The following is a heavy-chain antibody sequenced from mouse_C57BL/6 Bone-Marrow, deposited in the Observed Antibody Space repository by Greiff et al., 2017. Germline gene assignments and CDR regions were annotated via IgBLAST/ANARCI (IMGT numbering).Heavy chain of an antibody. Sequence: VQLQQPGAELVMPGASVKLSCKASGYTFTSYWMHWVKQRPGQGLEWIGKLDPSDSYTNYNQKFKGKSTLTVDKSSSTAYMQLSSLTSEDSAVYYCAREPYFDYWGQGTTLTVSS. CDR2: LDPSDSYT. J-gene: IGHJ2*01. CDR1: GYTFTSYW. CDR3: AREPYFDY. V-gene: IGHV1-69*01.